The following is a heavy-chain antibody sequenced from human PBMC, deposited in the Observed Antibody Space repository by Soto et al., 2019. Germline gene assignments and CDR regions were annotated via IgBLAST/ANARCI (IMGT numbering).Heavy chain of an antibody. J-gene: IGHJ3*02. Sequence: PSETLSLTCAVYGGSFSGYHWSWIRQPPGKGLEWIGEINHSGSTNYNPSLKSRVTISVDTSKSQFSLKLSSVTAADTAVYYCARGLWTTVTTKAFDIWGQGTMVTVSS. CDR3: ARGLWTTVTTKAFDI. CDR1: GGSFSGYH. CDR2: INHSGST. D-gene: IGHD4-17*01. V-gene: IGHV4-34*01.